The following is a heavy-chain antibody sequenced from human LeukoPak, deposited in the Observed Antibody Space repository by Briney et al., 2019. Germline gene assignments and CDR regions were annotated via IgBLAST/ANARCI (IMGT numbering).Heavy chain of an antibody. J-gene: IGHJ6*02. CDR1: GFTFSSYA. CDR3: AKGSTPSTIFGVDPNQGYYYYGMDI. V-gene: IGHV3-23*01. Sequence: GGSLRLSCAASGFTFSSYAMSWVRQAPGKGLEWVSAISGSGGSTYYADSVKGRFTISRDNSKNTLYLQMNSLRAEDTAVYYCAKGSTPSTIFGVDPNQGYYYYGMDIWGQGTTVTVSS. CDR2: ISGSGGST. D-gene: IGHD3-3*01.